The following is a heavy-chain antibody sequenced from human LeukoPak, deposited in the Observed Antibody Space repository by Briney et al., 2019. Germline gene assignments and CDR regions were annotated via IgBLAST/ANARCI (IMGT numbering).Heavy chain of an antibody. D-gene: IGHD1-26*01. CDR1: GFTFSSYA. Sequence: GGSLRLSCAASGFTFSSYAMSWVRQAPGKGLEWVSAISGSGGKTYYADSVKGRFTISRDNSKNTLYLQMNSLRAEDTAVYYCARVSSGSYYYLDYGVPYYFDYWGQGTLVTVSS. J-gene: IGHJ4*02. V-gene: IGHV3-23*01. CDR3: ARVSSGSYYYLDYGVPYYFDY. CDR2: ISGSGGKT.